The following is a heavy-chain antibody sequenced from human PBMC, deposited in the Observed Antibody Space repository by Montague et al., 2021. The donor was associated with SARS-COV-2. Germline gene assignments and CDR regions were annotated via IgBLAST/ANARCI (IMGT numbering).Heavy chain of an antibody. D-gene: IGHD3-9*01. CDR1: GGSISSSSYY. CDR2: IYYSGST. Sequence: LSLTCTVSGGSISSSSYYWGWIRQPPGKGPEWIGSIYYSGSTYYNPSLKSRVTISVDTSKNQFSLKLSSVTAADTAVYYCATYYDILTGYYIDAFDIWGQGTMVTVSS. J-gene: IGHJ3*02. V-gene: IGHV4-39*01. CDR3: ATYYDILTGYYIDAFDI.